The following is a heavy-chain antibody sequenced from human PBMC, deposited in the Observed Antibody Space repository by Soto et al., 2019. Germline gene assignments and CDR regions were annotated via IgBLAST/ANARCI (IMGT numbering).Heavy chain of an antibody. D-gene: IGHD3-22*01. V-gene: IGHV1-18*04. CDR1: GYSFTSYG. J-gene: IGHJ4*02. CDR3: ARHRFNYYDDTVYYYFDY. CDR2: ISGHNGNA. Sequence: ASVKVSCKASGYSFTSYGISWVRQAPGQGPEWMGWISGHNGNANHPQSLQGRVTMTTDTSRNTAYMELRSLRSDDTAVYYCARHRFNYYDDTVYYYFDYWGQGTLVTVSS.